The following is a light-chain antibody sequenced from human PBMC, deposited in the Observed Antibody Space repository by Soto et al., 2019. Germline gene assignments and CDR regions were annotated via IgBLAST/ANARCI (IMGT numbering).Light chain of an antibody. CDR1: SSNIGSNT. CDR3: VAWDDSLNGYVV. V-gene: IGLV1-44*01. CDR2: SNN. Sequence: QSVLTQPLSASGTPGQRVTISCSGSSSNIGSNTVNWYQQLPGTAPKLVIYSNNQRPSGVPDRFSGSKSGTSASLAISGLQSEDEADYYCVAWDDSLNGYVVFGGGTTVTVL. J-gene: IGLJ2*01.